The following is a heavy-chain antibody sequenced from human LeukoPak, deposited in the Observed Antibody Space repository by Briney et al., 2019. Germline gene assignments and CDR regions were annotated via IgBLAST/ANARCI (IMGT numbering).Heavy chain of an antibody. J-gene: IGHJ5*02. Sequence: GRSLRLSCAASGFTFSSYSMNWVRQAPGKGLEWVSSISGSSTYIYYAESVKGRLTISRDNAKSSLFLQMNSLRAEDTAVYYCARDKPFGVPRGWFDPWGQGTLVTVSS. D-gene: IGHD3-3*01. CDR2: ISGSSTYI. CDR3: ARDKPFGVPRGWFDP. CDR1: GFTFSSYS. V-gene: IGHV3-21*06.